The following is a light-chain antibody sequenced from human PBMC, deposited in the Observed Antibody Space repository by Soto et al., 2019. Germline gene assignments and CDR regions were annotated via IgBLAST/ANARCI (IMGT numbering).Light chain of an antibody. CDR1: SSDVGGYNY. Sequence: QSALAQPASVSGSPGQSITISCPGTSSDVGGYNYVSWYQQHPGKATKFMIYDVSNRPSGVSTRFSGSKSGNTASLTISGLQAEDEADYYCNSYTTSNTRQIVFGTGTKVTVL. J-gene: IGLJ1*01. CDR2: DVS. V-gene: IGLV2-14*01. CDR3: NSYTTSNTRQIV.